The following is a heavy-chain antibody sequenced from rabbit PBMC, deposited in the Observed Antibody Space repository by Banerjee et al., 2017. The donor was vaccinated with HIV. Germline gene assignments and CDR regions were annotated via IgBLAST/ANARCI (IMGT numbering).Heavy chain of an antibody. Sequence: QEQLEESGGDLVKPGGSLTLTCTASGFSFSSSYYMCWVRQAPGKGLELIACIYAGSGGSTYYASWAKGRFTISKSTSPNTVDLKMTSLTTADTATYFCARRITTNNGGYFSLWGPGTLVTVS. CDR2: IYAGSGGST. J-gene: IGHJ4*01. CDR3: ARRITTNNGGYFSL. D-gene: IGHD1-1*01. CDR1: GFSFSSSYY. V-gene: IGHV1S45*01.